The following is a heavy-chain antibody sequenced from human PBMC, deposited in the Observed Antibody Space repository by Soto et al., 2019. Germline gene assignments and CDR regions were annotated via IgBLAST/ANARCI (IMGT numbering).Heavy chain of an antibody. V-gene: IGHV3-9*01. CDR1: GLKFDDYA. J-gene: IGHJ6*02. Sequence: EVQLVESGGGLVQPGRSLILSCAASGLKFDDYAMHWVRQTPGRGLEWVSGINWNSGGIDYADSVKGRFTISRDNAKNSLYLQMNSLRPEDTALYHCAEDKLTGYPWWGGLDVWGQGTTVTVSS. CDR2: INWNSGGI. CDR3: AEDKLTGYPWWGGLDV. D-gene: IGHD1-20*01.